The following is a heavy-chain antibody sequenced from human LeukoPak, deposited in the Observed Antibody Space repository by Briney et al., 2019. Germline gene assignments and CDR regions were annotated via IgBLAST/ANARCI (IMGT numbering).Heavy chain of an antibody. D-gene: IGHD6-19*01. CDR2: IYRDGRT. V-gene: IGHV3-66*04. J-gene: IGHJ5*01. Sequence: GGSLRPSCAASRFTVISNYMSWVRQAPGKGLEWVSVIYRDGRTNYADSVKGRFTISRDNSKNTLYLQLNTLRADDTATYYCAKPISGGLAVTADWFHPWGQGTLVVVSS. CDR3: AKPISGGLAVTADWFHP. CDR1: RFTVISNY.